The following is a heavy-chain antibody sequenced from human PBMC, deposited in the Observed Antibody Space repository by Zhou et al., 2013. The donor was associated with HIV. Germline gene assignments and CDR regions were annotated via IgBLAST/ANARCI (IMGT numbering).Heavy chain of an antibody. CDR2: ISSYNANT. CDR1: GYTFTTYG. D-gene: IGHD3-3*01. J-gene: IGHJ4*02. V-gene: IGHV1-18*01. Sequence: QVQLVQSGAEVKKPGASVKVSCKASGYTFTTYGISWVRQAPGQGLEWMGWISSYNANTNYTQMLQGRVTMTTDTSTTTAYLEVRSLRYDDTAVYYCARARVRFLSGQSTYFDYWGQGTLVTVSS. CDR3: ARARVRFLSGQSTYFDY.